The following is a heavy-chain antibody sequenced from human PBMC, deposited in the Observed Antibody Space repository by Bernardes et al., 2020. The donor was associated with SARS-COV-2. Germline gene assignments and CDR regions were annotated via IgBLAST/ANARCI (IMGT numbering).Heavy chain of an antibody. J-gene: IGHJ4*02. D-gene: IGHD6-19*01. CDR3: ARDYSSAWYDY. Sequence: KVSCKASGYTFTSYGISWVRQAPGQGLEWMGWINEYNGNTNYAQKLQGRVTMTTDTSTSTAYMELRSLRSDDTAVYYCARDYSSAWYDYWGQGTLVTVSS. CDR1: GYTFTSYG. V-gene: IGHV1-18*04. CDR2: INEYNGNT.